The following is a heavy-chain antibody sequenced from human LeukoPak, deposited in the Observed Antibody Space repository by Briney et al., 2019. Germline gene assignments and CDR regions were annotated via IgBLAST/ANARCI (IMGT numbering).Heavy chain of an antibody. CDR3: ARAAYYYDSSGYFIDAEYFQH. J-gene: IGHJ1*01. CDR2: ISAYNGNT. CDR1: GYTFTSYG. D-gene: IGHD3-22*01. V-gene: IGHV1-18*01. Sequence: GASVKVSCKASGYTFTSYGISWVRQAPGQGLEWMGWISAYNGNTNHAQKLQGRVTMTTDTSTSTAYMELRSLRSDDTAVYYCARAAYYYDSSGYFIDAEYFQHWGQGTLVTVSS.